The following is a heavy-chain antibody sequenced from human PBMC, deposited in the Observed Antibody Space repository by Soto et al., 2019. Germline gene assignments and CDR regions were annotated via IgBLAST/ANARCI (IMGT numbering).Heavy chain of an antibody. CDR3: GRGRYGDY. CDR1: GYTFTSYG. CDR2: ISAHNGNT. J-gene: IGHJ4*02. V-gene: IGHV1-18*01. Sequence: QVHLVQSGAEVKKPGASVKVSCKGSGYTFTSYGITWVRQAPGQGLEWMGWISAHNGNTNYAQKLQGRVTVTRDTCTSTAYMELRSLRSDDTAVYYCGRGRYGDYWGQGARVTVSS. D-gene: IGHD1-1*01.